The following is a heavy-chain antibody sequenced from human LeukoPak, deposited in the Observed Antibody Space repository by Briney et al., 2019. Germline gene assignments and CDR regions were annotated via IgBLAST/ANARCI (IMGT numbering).Heavy chain of an antibody. CDR3: ARDLAVWYYYDSSGYKGLDY. J-gene: IGHJ4*02. D-gene: IGHD3-22*01. CDR1: GFTFTNYW. V-gene: IGHV3-7*03. Sequence: GGSLRLSCAASGFTFTNYWMSWVRQAPGKGLELVANIKQDRSEKYYVDSVKGRFTISRDNAKNSLYLQMNSLRAEDTALYYCARDLAVWYYYDSSGYKGLDYWGQGTLVTVSS. CDR2: IKQDRSEK.